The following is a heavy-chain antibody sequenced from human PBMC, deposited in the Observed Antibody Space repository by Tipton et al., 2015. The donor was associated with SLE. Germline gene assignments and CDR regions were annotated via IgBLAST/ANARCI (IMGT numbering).Heavy chain of an antibody. J-gene: IGHJ6*02. CDR1: GGSVNSGLYY. CDR3: ARAGYSGYETPEDV. Sequence: GLVKPSQTLSLTCTVSGGSVNSGLYYWSWVRQPAGKGLEWIGRMFFTGSMKYNPSLKSRVSMSVDTSKNQFFLRLAPVTAADTAVYYCARAGYSGYETPEDVWGQGKTVTVSS. CDR2: MFFTGSM. D-gene: IGHD5-12*01. V-gene: IGHV4-61*02.